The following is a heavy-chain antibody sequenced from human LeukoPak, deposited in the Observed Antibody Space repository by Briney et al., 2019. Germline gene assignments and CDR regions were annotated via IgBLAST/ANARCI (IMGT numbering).Heavy chain of an antibody. D-gene: IGHD6-13*01. CDR2: ISSCSSTI. Sequence: GGSLRLSCAASGFTFSSYSMNWVRQAPGKGREGVSYISSCSSTIYYADSVKGRITISRDNAKNSLYLQMNSLRAEDTAVYYCARAGSSSWSVYYYYGMDVWGQGTTVTVSS. CDR3: ARAGSSSWSVYYYYGMDV. CDR1: GFTFSSYS. V-gene: IGHV3-48*04. J-gene: IGHJ6*02.